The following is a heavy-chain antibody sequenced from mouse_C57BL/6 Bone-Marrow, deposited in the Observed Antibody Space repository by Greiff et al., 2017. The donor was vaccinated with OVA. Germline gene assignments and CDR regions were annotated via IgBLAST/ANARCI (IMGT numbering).Heavy chain of an antibody. CDR1: GYTFTSYG. V-gene: IGHV1-81*01. D-gene: IGHD2-1*01. J-gene: IGHJ2*01. CDR3: ARRRTTIFDY. Sequence: VQLQQSGAELARPGASVKLSCKASGYTFTSYGISWVKQRTGQGLEWIGEIYPRSGNTYYNEKFNGKATLTADKSSSTAYMELRSLTSEDSAVYFCARRRTTIFDYWGQGTTLTVSS. CDR2: IYPRSGNT.